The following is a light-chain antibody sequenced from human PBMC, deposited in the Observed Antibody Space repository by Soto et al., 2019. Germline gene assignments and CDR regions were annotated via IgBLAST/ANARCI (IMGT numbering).Light chain of an antibody. CDR2: DVS. Sequence: QSALTQPRSVSGSPGQSVAISCTGTSSDVGGYKYVSWYQQHPGKAPKVVIYDVSKRPSGVPDRFSGSKSGNTASLTISGLQAEDEADYYCCCHAGSYTYVFGTGTKLTVL. V-gene: IGLV2-11*01. CDR3: CCHAGSYTYV. J-gene: IGLJ1*01. CDR1: SSDVGGYKY.